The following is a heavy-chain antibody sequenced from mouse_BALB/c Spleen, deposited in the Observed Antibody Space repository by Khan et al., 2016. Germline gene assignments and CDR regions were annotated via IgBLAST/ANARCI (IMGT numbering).Heavy chain of an antibody. CDR2: IRNKANGYTT. Sequence: EVELVESGGGLVQPGGSLRLSCATSGFTFTDYYMSWVRQPPGKALEWLGFIRNKANGYTTEYSASVKGRFTISRDNSQSILYLQMNTLRAEGSATYYCARDHDYYAMDYWGQGTSVTVSS. J-gene: IGHJ4*01. V-gene: IGHV7-3*02. CDR1: GFTFTDYY. CDR3: ARDHDYYAMDY. D-gene: IGHD2-12*01.